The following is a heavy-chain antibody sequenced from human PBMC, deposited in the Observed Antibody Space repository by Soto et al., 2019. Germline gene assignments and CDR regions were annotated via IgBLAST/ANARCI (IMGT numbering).Heavy chain of an antibody. CDR2: ISSSSSCI. V-gene: IGHV3-21*01. Sequence: GGSLRLSCAASGFTFSSYSMNWVRQAPGKGLEWVSSISSSSSCIYYADSVKGRFTISRDNAKNSLYLQMNSLRAEDTAVYYCARDLQNLAFDYWGQGTLVTVSS. J-gene: IGHJ4*02. CDR3: ARDLQNLAFDY. CDR1: GFTFSSYS.